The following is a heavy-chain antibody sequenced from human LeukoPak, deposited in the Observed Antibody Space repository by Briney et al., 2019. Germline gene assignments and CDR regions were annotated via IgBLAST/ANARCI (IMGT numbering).Heavy chain of an antibody. Sequence: GGSLRLSCAASGFTFNSYAMHWVRQAPGKGLEWVAIISSDGSKYYAASVKGRFTIPRDNSVNTLYLQMNSLRPDDTAVFYCAKDRYTTGRPLDYWGQGTLVTVSS. V-gene: IGHV3-30*18. CDR3: AKDRYTTGRPLDY. CDR1: GFTFNSYA. CDR2: ISSDGSK. J-gene: IGHJ4*02. D-gene: IGHD1-1*01.